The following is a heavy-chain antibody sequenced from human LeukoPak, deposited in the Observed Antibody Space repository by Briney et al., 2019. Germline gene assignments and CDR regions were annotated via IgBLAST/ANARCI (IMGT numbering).Heavy chain of an antibody. V-gene: IGHV3-74*01. CDR2: INSDGSST. CDR1: GFTFSSYW. D-gene: IGHD1-26*01. CDR3: ARVGGSNAFDI. J-gene: IGHJ3*02. Sequence: QPGGSVRLSCAASGFTFSSYWVHWVRQAPGKGLVWVSPINSDGSSTSYADSVKGRFTISRDNAKNTLSLQMNSLRAEDTAVYYCARVGGSNAFDIWGQGTMFILSS.